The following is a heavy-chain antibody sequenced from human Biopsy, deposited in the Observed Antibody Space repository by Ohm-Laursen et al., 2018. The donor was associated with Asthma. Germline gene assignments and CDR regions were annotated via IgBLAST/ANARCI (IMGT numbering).Heavy chain of an antibody. CDR2: ISGSGGST. V-gene: IGHV3-23*01. J-gene: IGHJ4*02. CDR1: GFTFSDYY. Sequence: SLRLSCAASGFTFSDYYMSWIRQAPGKGLEWVSAISGSGGSTYYADSVKGRFTISRDNSKNTLYLQMNSLRAEDTAVYYCATFPYGDYLPLDYWGQGTLVTVSS. CDR3: ATFPYGDYLPLDY. D-gene: IGHD4-17*01.